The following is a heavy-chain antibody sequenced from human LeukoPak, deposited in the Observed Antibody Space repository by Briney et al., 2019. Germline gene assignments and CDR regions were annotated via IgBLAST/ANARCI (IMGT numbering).Heavy chain of an antibody. CDR2: ISGSGGST. J-gene: IGHJ4*02. CDR1: GFTFSSYA. CDR3: AKDHSRIAVAVTGGFFDY. Sequence: GGSLRLSCAASGFTFSSYAMSWVRQAPGKGLEWVSAISGSGGSTYYADSVKGRFTISRDNSKNTLYLQMNSLRAEDTAVYYCAKDHSRIAVAVTGGFFDYWGQGTLVTVSS. D-gene: IGHD6-19*01. V-gene: IGHV3-23*01.